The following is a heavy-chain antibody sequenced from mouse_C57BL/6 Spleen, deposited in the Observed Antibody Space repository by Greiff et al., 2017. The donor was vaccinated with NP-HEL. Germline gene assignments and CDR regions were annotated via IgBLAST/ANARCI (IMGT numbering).Heavy chain of an antibody. CDR3: ASPGSSYEGYFDY. J-gene: IGHJ2*01. V-gene: IGHV1-72*01. D-gene: IGHD1-1*01. CDR2: IDPNSGGT. Sequence: QVQLKQPGAELVKPGASVKLSCKASGYTFTSYWMHWVKQRPGRGLEWIGRIDPNSGGTKYNEKFKSKATLTVDKPSSTAYMQLSSLTSEDSAVYYCASPGSSYEGYFDYWGQGTTLTVSS. CDR1: GYTFTSYW.